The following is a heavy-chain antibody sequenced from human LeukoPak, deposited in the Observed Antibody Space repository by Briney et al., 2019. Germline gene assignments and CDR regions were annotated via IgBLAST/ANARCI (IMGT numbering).Heavy chain of an antibody. V-gene: IGHV4-34*01. CDR1: GGSLSGYY. D-gene: IGHD3-3*01. Sequence: SETLSLTCAVYGGSLSGYYWSWIRQPPGKGLEWIGEINHSGSTNYNPSLKSRVTISVDTSKNQFSLKLSSVTAADTAVYYCARGGFGVAHTWGQGTLVTVSS. CDR2: INHSGST. J-gene: IGHJ5*02. CDR3: ARGGFGVAHT.